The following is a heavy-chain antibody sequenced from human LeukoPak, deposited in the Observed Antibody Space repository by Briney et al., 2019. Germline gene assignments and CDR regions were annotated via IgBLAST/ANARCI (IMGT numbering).Heavy chain of an antibody. J-gene: IGHJ4*02. CDR3: AKDVRSDYFDY. Sequence: GGSLRLSCAASGFTLSIYDMSWVRRAPGKGLECVSAIDRGVGSTRTYYADSVKGRFAISRDNANNSLYLQMDSLRAEDTAVYYCAKDVRSDYFDYWGQGTLVTVSS. V-gene: IGHV3-23*01. CDR1: GFTLSIYD. CDR2: IDRGVGSTRT.